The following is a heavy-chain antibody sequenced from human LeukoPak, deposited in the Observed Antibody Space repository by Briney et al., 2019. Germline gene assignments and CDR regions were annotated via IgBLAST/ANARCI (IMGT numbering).Heavy chain of an antibody. V-gene: IGHV3-23*01. J-gene: IGHJ4*02. Sequence: PGGSLRLSCAASGFTFSSYAMSWVRQAPGKGLEWVSAISGSGGSTYYADSVKGRFTISRDNSKNTLYLQMNSLRAEDTAVYYCARDDRGSGLGPPHDYWGPGTLVTVSS. CDR1: GFTFSSYA. CDR2: ISGSGGST. D-gene: IGHD3-16*01. CDR3: ARDDRGSGLGPPHDY.